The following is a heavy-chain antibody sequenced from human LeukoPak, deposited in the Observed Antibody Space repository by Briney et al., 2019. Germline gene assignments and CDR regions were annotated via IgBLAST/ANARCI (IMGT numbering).Heavy chain of an antibody. V-gene: IGHV3-48*01. CDR3: ARDLYGDQKYFYYMDV. CDR2: ISSSSSTI. Sequence: QSGGSLRLSCAASGFTFSSYSMNWVRQAPGKGLEWVSHISSSSSTIYYADSVKGRFTISRDNAKNSLYLQMNSLRVEDTAVYYCARDLYGDQKYFYYMDVWGRGTTVTVSS. D-gene: IGHD4-17*01. CDR1: GFTFSSYS. J-gene: IGHJ6*03.